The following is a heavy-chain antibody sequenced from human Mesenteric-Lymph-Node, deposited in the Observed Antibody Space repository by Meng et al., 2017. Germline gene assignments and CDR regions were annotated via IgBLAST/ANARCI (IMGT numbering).Heavy chain of an antibody. CDR2: IKQDGSEK. J-gene: IGHJ6*02. D-gene: IGHD5-18*01. V-gene: IGHV3-7*01. CDR1: GFTFSSYA. CDR3: ARGLRGYSYGYYYYYGMDV. Sequence: GESLKISCAASGFTFSSYAMSWVRQAPGKGLEWVANIKQDGSEKYYVDSVKGRFTISRDNAKNSLYLQMNSLRAEDTAVYYCARGLRGYSYGYYYYYGMDVWGQGTTVTVSS.